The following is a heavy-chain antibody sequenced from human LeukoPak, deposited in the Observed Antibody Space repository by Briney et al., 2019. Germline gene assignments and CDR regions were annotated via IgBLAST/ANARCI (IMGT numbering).Heavy chain of an antibody. D-gene: IGHD5-12*01. J-gene: IGHJ6*02. CDR2: ISTSSTYI. V-gene: IGHV3-21*01. CDR3: AREDSGYDRYYYYGMVV. Sequence: PGGSLRLSCEASGFTFSTYTMNWVRQAPGKGLEWVSSISTSSTYIYYADSVKGRFTISRDNAKNSLYLQMNSLRAEDTAVYYCAREDSGYDRYYYYGMVVWGQGTTVTVSS. CDR1: GFTFSTYT.